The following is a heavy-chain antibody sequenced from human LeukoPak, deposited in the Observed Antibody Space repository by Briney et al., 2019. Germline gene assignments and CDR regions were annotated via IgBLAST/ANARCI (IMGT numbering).Heavy chain of an antibody. D-gene: IGHD6-13*01. J-gene: IGHJ6*03. CDR3: ARGQSSSRPGYYYYCMDV. CDR1: GGSISSYY. CDR2: IYYSGST. V-gene: IGHV4-59*01. Sequence: SETLSLTCTVSGGSISSYYWSWIRQPPGKGLEWIGYIYYSGSTNYNPSLKSRVTISVDTSKNQFSLKLSSVTASDTAVYYCARGQSSSRPGYYYYCMDVWGKGTPVTVSS.